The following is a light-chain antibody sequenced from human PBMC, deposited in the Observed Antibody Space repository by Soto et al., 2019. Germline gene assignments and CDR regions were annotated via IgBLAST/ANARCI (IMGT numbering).Light chain of an antibody. CDR3: QPYGSSRWT. CDR2: AAS. CDR1: RTVDSNY. V-gene: IGKV3-20*01. J-gene: IGKJ1*01. Sequence: IVLTQSPGTLSLSPGERATLSCRASRTVDSNYLAWYQQKPGQAPRLLIYAASRRATGIPDRFSGSGSGTDFTLTITRLEPGDFAVYFCQPYGSSRWTFGQGTNVEIK.